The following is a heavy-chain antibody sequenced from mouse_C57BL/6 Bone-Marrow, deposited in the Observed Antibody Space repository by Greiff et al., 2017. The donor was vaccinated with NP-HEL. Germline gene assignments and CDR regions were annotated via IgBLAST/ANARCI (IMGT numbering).Heavy chain of an antibody. Sequence: QVQLKESGPGLVQPSQSLSITCTVSGFSLTSYGVHWVRQSPGKGLEWLGVIWSGGSTDYNAAFIYRLSISKDNSKSQVFFKMNSLQAYDTAVYSLARRGGDYFYYWGQGTTLTVSS. V-gene: IGHV2-2*01. CDR1: GFSLTSYG. CDR2: IWSGGST. CDR3: ARRGGDYFYY. J-gene: IGHJ2*01.